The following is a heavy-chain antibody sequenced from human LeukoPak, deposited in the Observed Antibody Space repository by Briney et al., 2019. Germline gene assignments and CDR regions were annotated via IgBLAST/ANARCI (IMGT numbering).Heavy chain of an antibody. CDR2: IYSGGST. CDR3: ARKSRGSYYEY. D-gene: IGHD1-26*01. CDR1: GFTVSSNY. Sequence: GGSLRLSCAASGFTVSSNYMSWVRQAPGKGLEWVSVIYSGGSTYYADSVKGRFTISRDNAKNSPYLQMNSLRAEDTALYYCARKSRGSYYEYWGQGTLVTVSS. J-gene: IGHJ4*02. V-gene: IGHV3-53*01.